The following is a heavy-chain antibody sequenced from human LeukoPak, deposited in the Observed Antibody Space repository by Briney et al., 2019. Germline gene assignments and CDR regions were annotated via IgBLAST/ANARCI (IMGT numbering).Heavy chain of an antibody. J-gene: IGHJ4*02. Sequence: QPGRSLRLSCAASGFTFSSYAMNWVRQAPGKGLEWVSYISTSGNTRYYADSVKGRFTISRDNAKNSLYLQMNSLRVEDTAVYYCARELSGTTSYYFDYWGQGTLVTVSS. CDR3: ARELSGTTSYYFDY. V-gene: IGHV3-48*03. CDR2: ISTSGNTR. CDR1: GFTFSSYA. D-gene: IGHD1-7*01.